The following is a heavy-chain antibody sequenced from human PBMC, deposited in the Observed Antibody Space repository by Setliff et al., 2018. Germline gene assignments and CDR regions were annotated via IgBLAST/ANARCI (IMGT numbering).Heavy chain of an antibody. D-gene: IGHD4-17*01. V-gene: IGHV5-51*01. CDR1: GYSFTNYW. CDR2: IYPGDSDT. CDR3: ARVTPGYYYYYGDYESLNYFDY. Sequence: LGESLKISCKGSGYSFTNYWIGWVRQMPGKGLEWMGIIYPGDSDTRYSPSFQGQVTISADKSISTAYLQWSSLKASDTAMYYCARVTPGYYYYYGDYESLNYFDYWGQGTLVTVSS. J-gene: IGHJ4*02.